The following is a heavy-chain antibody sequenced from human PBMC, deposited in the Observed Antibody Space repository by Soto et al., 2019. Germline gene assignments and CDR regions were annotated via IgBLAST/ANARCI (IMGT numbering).Heavy chain of an antibody. CDR1: GYSFTSYW. Sequence: AESMTICCKVSGYSFTSYWISWVGQMPGKGLEWMGRIDPSDSYTNYSPSFQGHVTISADKSISTAYLQWSSLKASDTAMYYCASLNSGSYNYYYYYYGMDVWGQGTTVTVSS. CDR2: IDPSDSYT. J-gene: IGHJ6*02. D-gene: IGHD1-26*01. V-gene: IGHV5-10-1*01. CDR3: ASLNSGSYNYYYYYYGMDV.